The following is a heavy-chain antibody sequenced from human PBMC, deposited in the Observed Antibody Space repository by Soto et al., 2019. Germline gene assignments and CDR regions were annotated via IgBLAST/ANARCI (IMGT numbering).Heavy chain of an antibody. Sequence: SVKASCKASGGTFSSYAISWVRQAPGQRLEWMGGIIPIFGTANYAQKFQGRVTITADESTSTAYMELSSLRSEDTAVYYCARVSKKKGALIYDSSGYYGYWGQGTLVTVSS. CDR2: IIPIFGTA. J-gene: IGHJ4*02. D-gene: IGHD3-22*01. V-gene: IGHV1-69*13. CDR1: GGTFSSYA. CDR3: ARVSKKKGALIYDSSGYYGY.